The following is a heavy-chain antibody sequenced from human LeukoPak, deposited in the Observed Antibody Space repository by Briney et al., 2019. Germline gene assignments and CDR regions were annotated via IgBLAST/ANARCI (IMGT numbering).Heavy chain of an antibody. CDR1: GGSISSYY. D-gene: IGHD6-13*01. J-gene: IGHJ4*02. V-gene: IGHV4-59*01. CDR3: ARGVYIAAAQYGY. CDR2: IYYSGTT. Sequence: SETLSLTCTVSGGSISSYYWSWIRQPPGKGLEWIGYIYYSGTTNYNPSLKSRVTISVDTSKNQFSLRLSSVTAADTAVYYCARGVYIAAAQYGYWGQGTLVTVSS.